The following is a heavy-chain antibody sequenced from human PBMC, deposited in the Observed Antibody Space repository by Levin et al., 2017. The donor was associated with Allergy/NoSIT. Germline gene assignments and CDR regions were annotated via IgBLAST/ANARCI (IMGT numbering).Heavy chain of an antibody. D-gene: IGHD3-10*01. CDR3: ARDLRYYGSGSRIDY. CDR2: ISSSSSYI. Sequence: GGSLRLSCAASGFTFSSYSMNWVRQAPGKGLEWVSSISSSSSYIYYADSVKGRFTISRDNAKNSLYLQMNSLRAEDTAVYYCARDLRYYGSGSRIDYWGQGTLVTVSS. CDR1: GFTFSSYS. V-gene: IGHV3-21*01. J-gene: IGHJ4*02.